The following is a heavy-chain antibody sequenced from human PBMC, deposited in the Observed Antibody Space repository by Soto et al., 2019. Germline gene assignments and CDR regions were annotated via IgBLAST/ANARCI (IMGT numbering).Heavy chain of an antibody. D-gene: IGHD6-19*01. V-gene: IGHV3-23*01. J-gene: IGHJ5*02. CDR3: AKDRGGAVAGKSSWFDP. Sequence: EVQLLESGGGLVQPGGSLRLSCAASGFTFSSYAMSWVRQAPGKGLEWVSAISGSGGSTYYADSVKGRFTISRDNSKNTLYLQMNSLSAEDTAVYYCAKDRGGAVAGKSSWFDPWGQGTLVTVSS. CDR2: ISGSGGST. CDR1: GFTFSSYA.